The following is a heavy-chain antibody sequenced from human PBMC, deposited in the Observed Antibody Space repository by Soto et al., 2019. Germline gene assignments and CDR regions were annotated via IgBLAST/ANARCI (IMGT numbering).Heavy chain of an antibody. Sequence: SETLSLTCTVSGGSIGSYYWRWIRQPPGKGLEWIGYIYYSGSTNYNPSLKSRVTISVDTSKNQFSLKLSSVTAADTAVYYCAKNYGNAFDIWGQGTMVTVSS. CDR1: GGSIGSYY. CDR2: IYYSGST. D-gene: IGHD3-10*01. CDR3: AKNYGNAFDI. V-gene: IGHV4-59*01. J-gene: IGHJ3*02.